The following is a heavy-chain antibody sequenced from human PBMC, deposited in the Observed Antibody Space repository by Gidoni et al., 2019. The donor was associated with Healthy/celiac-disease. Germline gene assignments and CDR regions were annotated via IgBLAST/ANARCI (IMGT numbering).Heavy chain of an antibody. CDR2: ISSSSSTI. CDR1: GFTFSSYS. Sequence: EVQLVESGGGLVQPGGSLRLSCAASGFTFSSYSMNWVRQAPGKGLEWVSYISSSSSTIYYADSVKGRFTISRDNAKNSLYLQMNSMRDEDTAVYYCARQKRITIFGVVTDYGMDVWGQGTTVTVSS. V-gene: IGHV3-48*02. J-gene: IGHJ6*02. CDR3: ARQKRITIFGVVTDYGMDV. D-gene: IGHD3-3*01.